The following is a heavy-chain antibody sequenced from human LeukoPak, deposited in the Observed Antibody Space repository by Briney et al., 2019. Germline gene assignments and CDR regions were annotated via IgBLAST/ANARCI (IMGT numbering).Heavy chain of an antibody. J-gene: IGHJ5*02. D-gene: IGHD3-10*01. V-gene: IGHV1-69*04. CDR2: IIPILGIA. CDR3: AREIMVRGAYNWFDP. CDR1: GGTFSSYA. Sequence: SVKVSCKASGGTFSSYAISWVRQAPGQGLEWMGRIIPILGIANYAQKFQGRVTITADKSTGTAYMELSSLRSEDTAVYYCAREIMVRGAYNWFDPWGQGTLVTVSS.